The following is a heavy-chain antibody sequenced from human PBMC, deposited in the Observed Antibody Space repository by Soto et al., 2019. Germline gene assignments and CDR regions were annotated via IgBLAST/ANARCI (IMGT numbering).Heavy chain of an antibody. D-gene: IGHD2-15*01. V-gene: IGHV3-21*01. J-gene: IGHJ4*02. CDR3: ASDTVVSYYYFDY. Sequence: GGSLRLSCAASGFTFSSYSMNWVRQAPGKGLEWVSSTSSSSSYIYYADSVKGRFTISRDNAKNSLYLQMNSLRAEDTAVYYCASDTVVSYYYFDYWGQGTLVTVSS. CDR1: GFTFSSYS. CDR2: TSSSSSYI.